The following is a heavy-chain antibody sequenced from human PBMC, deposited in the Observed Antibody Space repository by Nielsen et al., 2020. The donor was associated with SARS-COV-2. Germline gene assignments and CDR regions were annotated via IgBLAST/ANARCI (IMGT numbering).Heavy chain of an antibody. CDR3: F. V-gene: IGHV1-18*01. CDR1: GYSISSST. J-gene: IGHJ4*02. Sequence: ASVKVSCKASGYSISSSTISWVRQAPGQGLEWMGWINPHNGNTNFAQQFQGRVSMTRDTSKTTLYLELRSLGYDDTAMYFEFWGQGTLVTVSS. CDR2: INPHNGNT.